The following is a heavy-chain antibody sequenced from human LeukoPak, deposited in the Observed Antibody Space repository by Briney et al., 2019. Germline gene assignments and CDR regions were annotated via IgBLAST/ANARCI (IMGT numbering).Heavy chain of an antibody. J-gene: IGHJ5*02. CDR2: IYYSGST. CDR1: GGSISSYY. D-gene: IGHD6-13*01. CDR3: AREVVTSSSWYGPLIWFDP. V-gene: IGHV4-59*01. Sequence: SETLSLTCTVSGGSISSYYWSWIRQPPGKGLEWIGYIYYSGSTNYNPSLKSRVTISVDTSKNQFSLKLSSVTAADTAVYYCAREVVTSSSWYGPLIWFDPWGQGTLVTVSS.